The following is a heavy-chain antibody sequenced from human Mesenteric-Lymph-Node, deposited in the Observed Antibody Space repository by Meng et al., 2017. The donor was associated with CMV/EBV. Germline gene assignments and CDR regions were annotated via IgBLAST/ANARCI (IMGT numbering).Heavy chain of an antibody. D-gene: IGHD4-11*01. CDR1: GYSISSYYY. V-gene: IGHV4-38-2*02. CDR2: IYHSGST. Sequence: SETLSLTCTVSGYSISSYYYWGWFRQSPGKGLEWVGSIYHSGSTYYNPSLKSRVTISVDTSKNQFSLKLSSVTAADTAVYHCARMTTHYYYGMDVWGQGTTVTVSS. J-gene: IGHJ6*02. CDR3: ARMTTHYYYGMDV.